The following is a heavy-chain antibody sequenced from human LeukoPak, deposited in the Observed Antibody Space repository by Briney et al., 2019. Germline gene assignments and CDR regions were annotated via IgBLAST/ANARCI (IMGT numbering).Heavy chain of an antibody. D-gene: IGHD3/OR15-3a*01. Sequence: PGGCLRLSCAASGFTFNNHPVHWVRQASGKRLEYVSAISPSGDWTWYADSVKGRFTISRDNSKNTMYLQMGSLRPEDMGVYYCARAFRPASDPHDFYDFWGRGRTVTVSS. CDR1: GFTFNNHP. CDR2: ISPSGDWT. J-gene: IGHJ3*01. CDR3: ARAFRPASDPHDFYDF. V-gene: IGHV3-64*02.